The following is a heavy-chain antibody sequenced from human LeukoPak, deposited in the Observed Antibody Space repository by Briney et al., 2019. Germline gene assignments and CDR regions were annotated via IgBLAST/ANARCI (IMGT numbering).Heavy chain of an antibody. J-gene: IGHJ5*02. Sequence: PGGSLRPSCAASGFTFENYWMSWVRQAPGKGLEWVANVNQDGRVKYYLDSVKGRLTISRDNAGNSLFLQMDSLRVEDTGIYYCAREAPPHDTSDYDRWGQGTLVTVSS. D-gene: IGHD3-10*01. CDR2: VNQDGRVK. CDR1: GFTFENYW. CDR3: AREAPPHDTSDYDR. V-gene: IGHV3-7*01.